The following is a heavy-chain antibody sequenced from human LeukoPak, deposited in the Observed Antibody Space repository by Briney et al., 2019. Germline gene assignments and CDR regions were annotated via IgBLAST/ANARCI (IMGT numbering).Heavy chain of an antibody. CDR1: GGSVSDYY. Sequence: PSETLSLTCTVSGGSVSDYYWNWIRQPPGEGLEWIGYIYYTGSTNYNPSLKSRVTISVDTSKNQFSLKLSSMTAADTAVYYCARQRQYWDIVVVVAATGSDWFDPWGQGTLVTVSS. CDR2: IYYTGST. J-gene: IGHJ5*02. D-gene: IGHD2-15*01. CDR3: ARQRQYWDIVVVVAATGSDWFDP. V-gene: IGHV4-59*08.